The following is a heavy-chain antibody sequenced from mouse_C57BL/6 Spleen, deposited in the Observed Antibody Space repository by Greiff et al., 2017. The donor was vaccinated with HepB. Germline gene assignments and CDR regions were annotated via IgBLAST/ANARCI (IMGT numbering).Heavy chain of an antibody. D-gene: IGHD4-1*01. CDR1: GYSFTDYN. J-gene: IGHJ4*01. CDR3: ASRTGRRYYYAMDY. CDR2: INPNYGTT. Sequence: VQLKQSGPELVKPGASVKISCKASGYSFTDYNMNWVKQSNGKSLEWIGVINPNYGTTSYNQKFKGKATLTVDQSSSTAYMQLNSLTSEDSAVYYCASRTGRRYYYAMDYWGQGTSVTVSS. V-gene: IGHV1-39*01.